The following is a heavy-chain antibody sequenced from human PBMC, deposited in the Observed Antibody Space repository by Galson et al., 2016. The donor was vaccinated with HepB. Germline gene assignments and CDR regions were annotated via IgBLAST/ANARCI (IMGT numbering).Heavy chain of an antibody. CDR3: ARVRHYYGSGGLPAVIDY. J-gene: IGHJ4*02. CDR2: IYYSGST. CDR1: GDSIGSGGFF. Sequence: TLSLTCTVSGDSIGSGGFFGTWIRQHPGKGLEWIGYIYYSGSTKYSPSLKSRLTLSVHTSKNQFSLKLSSVTAADTAVYYCARVRHYYGSGGLPAVIDYWGQGSLVTVSS. D-gene: IGHD3-10*01. V-gene: IGHV4-31*03.